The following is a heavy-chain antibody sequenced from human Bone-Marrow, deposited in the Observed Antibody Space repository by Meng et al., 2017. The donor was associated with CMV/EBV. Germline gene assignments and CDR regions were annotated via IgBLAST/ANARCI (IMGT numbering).Heavy chain of an antibody. Sequence: GGSLRRSCAASVFTFSDYYMSWIRQDPGKGLEWVSYISSSGSTIYYADAVKGRFTISRDNAKNSLYLQMNSLRAEDTAVYYCARDTRGYGGYYYYGMDVWGQGTTVTYSS. V-gene: IGHV3-11*01. J-gene: IGHJ6*02. CDR3: ARDTRGYGGYYYYGMDV. CDR1: VFTFSDYY. D-gene: IGHD5-12*01. CDR2: ISSSGSTI.